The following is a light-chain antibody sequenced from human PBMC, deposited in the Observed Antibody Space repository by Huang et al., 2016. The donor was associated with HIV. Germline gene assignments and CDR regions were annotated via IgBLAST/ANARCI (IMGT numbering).Light chain of an antibody. V-gene: IGKV1-27*01. CDR3: QKYNSAPRT. CDR2: AAS. J-gene: IGKJ3*01. Sequence: DIQMTQSPSSLYASVGDRVTISCRASQGIANHLAWYQQRPGKAPKLLIYAASALQSGVPSRFSGSGSGTEFALTISSLQPEDVATYFCQKYNSAPRTFGPGTKVEIK. CDR1: QGIANH.